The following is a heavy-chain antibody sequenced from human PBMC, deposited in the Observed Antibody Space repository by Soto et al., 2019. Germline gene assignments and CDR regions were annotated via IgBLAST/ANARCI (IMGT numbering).Heavy chain of an antibody. J-gene: IGHJ3*02. CDR2: ISGSGGST. Sequence: GGSLRLSCAASGFTFSSYAMSWVRQAPGKGLEWVSAISGSGGSTYYADSVKGRFTISREHYKNTLYLQMNSLRAEDTAVYYCAKYYTAMDNDAFDIWGQGTMVTVS. CDR3: AKYYTAMDNDAFDI. V-gene: IGHV3-23*01. D-gene: IGHD5-18*01. CDR1: GFTFSSYA.